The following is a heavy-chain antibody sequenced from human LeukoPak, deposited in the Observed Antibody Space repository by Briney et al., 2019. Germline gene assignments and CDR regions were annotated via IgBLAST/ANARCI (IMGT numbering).Heavy chain of an antibody. CDR1: VGSISSGSYY. CDR3: ARDKNPTPYYGDLVNWFDP. Sequence: SETLSLTRTVSVGSISSGSYYSRCIRQPAGKGLEWLGCIFTRGSSNYNPSLKSRVTISVDTSKNQFSLKLSSVTAADTAVYYCARDKNPTPYYGDLVNWFDPWGQGTLVTVSS. V-gene: IGHV4-61*02. J-gene: IGHJ5*02. CDR2: IFTRGSS. D-gene: IGHD4-17*01.